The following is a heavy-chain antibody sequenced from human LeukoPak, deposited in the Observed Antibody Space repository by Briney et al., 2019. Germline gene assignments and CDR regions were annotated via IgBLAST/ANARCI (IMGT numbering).Heavy chain of an antibody. CDR2: IYSGGST. CDR1: GLTVSSNC. D-gene: IGHD1-26*01. CDR3: AKRPSIIVGVSNWFDP. Sequence: GGSLRLSCAASGLTVSSNCMSWVRQAPGKGLEWVSFIYSGGSTYYTDSVKGRFTISRDNSKNTLYLQMNSLRAEDTAVYYCAKRPSIIVGVSNWFDPWGQGTLVTVSS. J-gene: IGHJ5*02. V-gene: IGHV3-53*01.